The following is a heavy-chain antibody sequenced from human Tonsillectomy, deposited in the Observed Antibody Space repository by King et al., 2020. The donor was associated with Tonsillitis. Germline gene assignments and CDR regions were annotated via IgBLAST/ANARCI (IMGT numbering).Heavy chain of an antibody. CDR2: ISYDGSNK. CDR3: ARDQQLVGAKVFDY. Sequence: VQLVESGGGVVQPGRSLRLSCAASGFTFSSYAMHWVRQAPGKGLEWVAVISYDGSNKYYADSVKGRFTISRDNSKNTLYLQMNSLRAEDKAVYYCARDQQLVGAKVFDYWGQGTLVTVSS. J-gene: IGHJ4*02. V-gene: IGHV3-30*04. CDR1: GFTFSSYA. D-gene: IGHD6-13*01.